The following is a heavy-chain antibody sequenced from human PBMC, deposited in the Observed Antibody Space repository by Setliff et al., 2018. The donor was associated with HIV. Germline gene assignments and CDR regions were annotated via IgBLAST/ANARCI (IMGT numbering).Heavy chain of an antibody. J-gene: IGHJ6*03. V-gene: IGHV1-18*01. D-gene: IGHD3-16*01. CDR2: ISAYNGNT. CDR1: GYTFTSYG. Sequence: ASVKVSCKASGYTFTSYGISWVRQAPGQGLEWMGWISAYNGNTNYAQKLQGRVTMTTDTSASTAYMELSSLRSEDTAVYYCARGGYYYYYYYMDVWGKGTTVTVSS. CDR3: ARGGYYYYYYYMDV.